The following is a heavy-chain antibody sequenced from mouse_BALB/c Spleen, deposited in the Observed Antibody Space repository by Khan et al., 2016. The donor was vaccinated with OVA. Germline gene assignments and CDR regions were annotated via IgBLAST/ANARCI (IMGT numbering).Heavy chain of an antibody. CDR3: ARDYYRNDGYDAMDY. J-gene: IGHJ4*01. V-gene: IGHV2-6-4*01. CDR2: IWGGGGT. Sequence: QVQLKESGPGLVAPSQSLSITCTVSGFSLSRYNIHWVRQPPGKGLEWLGMIWGGGGTDYNSTLKIRLSISKDNSTSQAFLKMNSLQTDDTAMYYCARDYYRNDGYDAMDYWGQGTSVTVSA. CDR1: GFSLSRYN. D-gene: IGHD2-14*01.